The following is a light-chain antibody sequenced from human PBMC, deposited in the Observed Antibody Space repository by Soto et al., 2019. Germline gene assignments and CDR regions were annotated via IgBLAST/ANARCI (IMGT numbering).Light chain of an antibody. V-gene: IGKV1-39*01. CDR3: QQSYSRPRT. CDR2: TAS. J-gene: IGKJ1*01. CDR1: QSISSY. Sequence: DIQMTQSPSSLSASVGDRVTITCRASQSISSYLNWYQQKPGKAPNLLIYTASSLESGVPSRFSGSGSGTDFTLTIASLQPEDFATYFCQQSYSRPRTFGQGAKVEIK.